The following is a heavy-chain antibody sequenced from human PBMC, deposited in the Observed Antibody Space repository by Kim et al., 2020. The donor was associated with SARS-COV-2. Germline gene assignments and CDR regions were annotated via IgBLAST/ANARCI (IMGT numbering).Heavy chain of an antibody. D-gene: IGHD3-3*01. CDR1: GGSISSSSYY. V-gene: IGHV4-39*01. CDR2: IYYSGST. J-gene: IGHJ5*02. CDR3: ATKYYDFWSGYRDGFDP. Sequence: SETLSLTCTVSGGSISSSSYYWGWIRQPPGKGLEWIGSIYYSGSTYYNPSLKSRVTISVDTSKNQFSLKLSSVTAADTAVYYCATKYYDFWSGYRDGFDPWGQGTLVTVSS.